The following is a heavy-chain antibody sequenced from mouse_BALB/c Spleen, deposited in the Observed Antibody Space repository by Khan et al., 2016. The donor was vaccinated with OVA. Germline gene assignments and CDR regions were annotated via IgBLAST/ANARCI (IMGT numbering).Heavy chain of an antibody. CDR1: GFSLTNYG. CDR3: ARQPYYHYNIMDY. J-gene: IGHJ4*01. CDR2: IWSDGNT. D-gene: IGHD2-10*01. Sequence: QVQLKESGPGLAAPSQSLSITCTISGFSLTNYGVHWVRQPPGKGLEWLVVIWSDGNTSYNSALKSRLTITKDNSQSQVFLKMNSRQTDDTAIYFCARQPYYHYNIMDYWGQGTSVTVSS. V-gene: IGHV2-6-1*01.